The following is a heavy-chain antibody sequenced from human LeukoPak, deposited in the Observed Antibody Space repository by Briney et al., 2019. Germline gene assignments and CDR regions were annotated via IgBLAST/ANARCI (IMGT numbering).Heavy chain of an antibody. V-gene: IGHV3-48*01. CDR3: AREGDGGNSGFAY. Sequence: GGSLRLSCAVSGFTFSGYNMNWVRQAPGKGLGWIAYISSTSVIYYADSLKGRFTISRDNAKNSLYLQMNSLRVDDTAVYYCAREGDGGNSGFAYWGQGTLVTVSS. J-gene: IGHJ4*02. CDR2: ISSTSVI. D-gene: IGHD4-23*01. CDR1: GFTFSGYN.